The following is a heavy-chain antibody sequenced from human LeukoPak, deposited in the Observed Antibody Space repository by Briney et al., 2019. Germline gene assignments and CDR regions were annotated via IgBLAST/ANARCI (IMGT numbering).Heavy chain of an antibody. CDR1: GFTFSSYG. J-gene: IGHJ5*02. Sequence: GRSLRLSCAASGFTFSSYGMHWVRQAPGKGLEWVSVIYGGGSTYYADSVKGRFTISRDNSKNTLYLQMNSLRAEDTAVYYCARDCSSTSCRGGFDPWGQGTLVTVSS. V-gene: IGHV3-NL1*01. CDR2: IYGGGST. CDR3: ARDCSSTSCRGGFDP. D-gene: IGHD2-2*01.